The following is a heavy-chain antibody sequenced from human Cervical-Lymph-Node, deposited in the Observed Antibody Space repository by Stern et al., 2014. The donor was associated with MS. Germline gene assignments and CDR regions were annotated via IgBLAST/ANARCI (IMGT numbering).Heavy chain of an antibody. J-gene: IGHJ5*02. Sequence: QVQLGQSGAEVKKPGSSVKVSCKSSGGISWVRQAPGQGLEWMGGVIPFGGTSYYAQKFQGRVTITADTSANTTYLHLSRLTSADTAVYYCARGTGDNWFGPWGQGTLVTVSS. CDR3: ARGTGDNWFGP. D-gene: IGHD3/OR15-3a*01. CDR1: GG. V-gene: IGHV1-69*06. CDR2: VIPFGGTS.